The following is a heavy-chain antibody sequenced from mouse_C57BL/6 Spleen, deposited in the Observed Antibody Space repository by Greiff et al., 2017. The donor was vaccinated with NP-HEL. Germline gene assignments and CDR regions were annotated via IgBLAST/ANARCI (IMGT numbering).Heavy chain of an antibody. CDR2: INPSTGGT. Sequence: EVQLQQSGPELVKPGASVKISCKASGYSFTGYYMNWVKQSPEKSLEWIGEINPSTGGTTYNQKFKATATLTVDKSSSTAYMQLKSLTSEDSAVYYCARGPDYYGSSSFDYWGQGTTLTVSS. CDR3: ARGPDYYGSSSFDY. CDR1: GYSFTGYY. D-gene: IGHD1-1*01. V-gene: IGHV1-42*01. J-gene: IGHJ2*01.